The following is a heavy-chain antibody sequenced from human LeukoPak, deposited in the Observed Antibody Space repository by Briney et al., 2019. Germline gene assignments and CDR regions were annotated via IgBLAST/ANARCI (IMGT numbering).Heavy chain of an antibody. CDR1: GYTFTSYY. V-gene: IGHV1-46*01. CDR2: INPSGGST. CDR3: ARGGLTGYYLNYYYYMDV. J-gene: IGHJ6*03. Sequence: ASVKVSCKASGYTFTSYYMHWVRQAPGQGLEWMGIINPSGGSTSYAQKFQGRVTMARDTSTSTVYMELSSLRSEDTAVYYCARGGLTGYYLNYYYYMDVWGKGTTVTVSS. D-gene: IGHD3-9*01.